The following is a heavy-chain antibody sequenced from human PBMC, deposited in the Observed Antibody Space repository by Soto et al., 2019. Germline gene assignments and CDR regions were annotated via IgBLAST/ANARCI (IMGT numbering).Heavy chain of an antibody. Sequence: PGGSLRLSCAASGFTFSSYSMNWVRQAPGKGLEWGAVISYDGSNKYYADSVKSRFTISRDNSKSTLYLQMNSLRAEDTAVYYCANDDVEAGTSLVWGGGGMDVWGQGTTVTVSS. V-gene: IGHV3-30*18. D-gene: IGHD3-16*01. CDR2: ISYDGSNK. J-gene: IGHJ6*02. CDR1: GFTFSSYS. CDR3: ANDDVEAGTSLVWGGGGMDV.